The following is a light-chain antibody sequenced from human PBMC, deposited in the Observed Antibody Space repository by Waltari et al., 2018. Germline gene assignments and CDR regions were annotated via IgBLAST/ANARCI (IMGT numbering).Light chain of an antibody. CDR2: GVT. V-gene: IGLV2-8*01. J-gene: IGLJ3*02. Sequence: QSALTQPPSASGSPGQSVTISCTGTRSDVGGYDYVSWYHQHPDKAPKPMIYGVTKRPTVAPDRFSCSKAGNTASLTVAGHQAEEEAEYYCSSYAGSNLWVFGGGTKLTVL. CDR1: RSDVGGYDY. CDR3: SSYAGSNLWV.